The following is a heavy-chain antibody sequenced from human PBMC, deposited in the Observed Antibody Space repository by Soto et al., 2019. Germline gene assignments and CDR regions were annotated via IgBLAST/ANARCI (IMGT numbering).Heavy chain of an antibody. D-gene: IGHD2-15*01. CDR1: GGSFSGYY. CDR2: IIHSGST. Sequence: SETLSLTCAVYGGSFSGYYWSWIRQPPGKGLEWIGKIIHSGSTNYNPSLKSRVTISVDTSKNQFSLKLSSVTAADTAVYYCAKDLLLRGERYCSGGSCGLDYWGQGTLVT. V-gene: IGHV4-34*12. J-gene: IGHJ4*02. CDR3: AKDLLLRGERYCSGGSCGLDY.